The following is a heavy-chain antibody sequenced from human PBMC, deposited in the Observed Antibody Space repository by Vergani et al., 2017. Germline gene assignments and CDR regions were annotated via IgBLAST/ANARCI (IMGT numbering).Heavy chain of an antibody. J-gene: IGHJ5*02. CDR3: ARDQWDDDGPRGWFAP. D-gene: IGHD5-24*01. Sequence: QLQLRETGPGLVKPSETLSLTCSVSGASISSYFWSWIRQPAGKGLEWLGRVHTDGTAYYNPSLRTRVRLSADLSQSQFSLKMTSLTAADTAVYFCARDQWDDDGPRGWFAPWGQGILVTVSS. CDR1: GASISSYF. CDR2: VHTDGTA. V-gene: IGHV4-4*07.